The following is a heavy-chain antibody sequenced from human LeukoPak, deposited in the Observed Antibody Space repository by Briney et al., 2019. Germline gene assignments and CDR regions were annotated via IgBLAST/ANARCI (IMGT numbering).Heavy chain of an antibody. V-gene: IGHV3-73*01. J-gene: IGHJ3*02. CDR2: IRSKANSYAT. Sequence: PGGSLGLSCAASGFTFSGSAMHWVRQASGKGLEWVGRIRSKANSYATAYAASVKGRFTISRDDSKNTAYLQMNSLRTEDTAVYYCTRLAYYDFWSGSPDAFDIWGQGTMVTVSS. CDR3: TRLAYYDFWSGSPDAFDI. D-gene: IGHD3-3*01. CDR1: GFTFSGSA.